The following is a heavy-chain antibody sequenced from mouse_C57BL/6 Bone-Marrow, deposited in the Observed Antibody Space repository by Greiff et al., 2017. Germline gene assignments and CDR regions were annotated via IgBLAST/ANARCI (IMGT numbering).Heavy chain of an antibody. Sequence: QVQLKESGPELVKPGASVKISCKASGYTFTDYYINWVKQRPGQGLEWIGWIFPGSGSTYYNEKFKGKATLTVAKSSSTAYMLLSSLTSEDSAVYFCAREDDYDGPYWYFDVWGTGTTVTVSS. CDR1: GYTFTDYY. CDR3: AREDDYDGPYWYFDV. J-gene: IGHJ1*03. CDR2: IFPGSGST. V-gene: IGHV1-75*01. D-gene: IGHD2-4*01.